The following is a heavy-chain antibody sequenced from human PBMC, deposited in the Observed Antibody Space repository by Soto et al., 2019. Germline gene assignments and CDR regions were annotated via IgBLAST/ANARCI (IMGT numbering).Heavy chain of an antibody. CDR2: IYYSGST. CDR1: GGSIRSGGYY. J-gene: IGHJ5*02. CDR3: ARVTGDCSGGSCQNFLYNWFDP. Sequence: PSETLSLTCTVSGGSIRSGGYYWSWIRQHPGKGLEWIGYIYYSGSTYYNPSLKSRVTISVDTSKNQFSLKLSSVTAADTAVYYCARVTGDCSGGSCQNFLYNWFDPWGQGTLVTVSS. D-gene: IGHD2-15*01. V-gene: IGHV4-31*02.